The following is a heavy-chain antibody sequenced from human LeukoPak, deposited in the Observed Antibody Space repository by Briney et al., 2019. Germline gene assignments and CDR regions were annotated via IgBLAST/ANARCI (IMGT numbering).Heavy chain of an antibody. CDR2: IGDSGGGT. D-gene: IGHD2-8*01. V-gene: IGHV3-23*01. CDR1: GFTFSSYA. Sequence: PGGSLRLSCAASGFTFSSYAMSWVRQAPGKGLEWVSGIGDSGGGTYYADSVKGRFTISRDNSKNTLCLQMNSLRADDTAVYYCAKDTSIGRYCTNGVCSPFDYWGQGTLVTVSS. CDR3: AKDTSIGRYCTNGVCSPFDY. J-gene: IGHJ4*02.